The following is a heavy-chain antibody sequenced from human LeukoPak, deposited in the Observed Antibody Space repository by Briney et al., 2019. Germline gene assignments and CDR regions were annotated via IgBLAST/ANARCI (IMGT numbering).Heavy chain of an antibody. Sequence: ASVKVSCKASGYTLTGYYIHWVRQAPGQGLEWMGYINPNTGGTKYAQKFQGRVTMTRDTSISTAYMELRLRSDDTAVYYCARAPPRGIAWFDPWGQGTRVTVSS. CDR3: ARAPPRGIAWFDP. CDR2: INPNTGGT. V-gene: IGHV1-2*02. D-gene: IGHD3-16*01. CDR1: GYTLTGYY. J-gene: IGHJ5*02.